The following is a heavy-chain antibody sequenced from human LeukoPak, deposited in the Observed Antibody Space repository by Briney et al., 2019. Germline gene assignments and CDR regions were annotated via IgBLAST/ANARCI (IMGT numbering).Heavy chain of an antibody. Sequence: ASVKVSCKDSEGTFSSYAISWVRQAPGQGLEWMGGIIPIFGTANYAQKFQGRVTITADESTSTAYMELSSLRSEDTAVYYCARDNSMARGVPDTFDYWGQGTLVTVSS. CDR1: EGTFSSYA. CDR2: IIPIFGTA. J-gene: IGHJ4*02. D-gene: IGHD3-10*01. CDR3: ARDNSMARGVPDTFDY. V-gene: IGHV1-69*13.